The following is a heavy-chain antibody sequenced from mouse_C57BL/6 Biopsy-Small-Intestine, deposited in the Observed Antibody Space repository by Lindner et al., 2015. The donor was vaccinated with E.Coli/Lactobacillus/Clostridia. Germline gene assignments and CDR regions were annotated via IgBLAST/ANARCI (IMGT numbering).Heavy chain of an antibody. CDR1: GYTFNTYD. CDR3: ASEYCSGGGCHGYYFDY. CDR2: ISAYNGNR. Sequence: SVKVSCKVSGYTFNTYDIAWLRQAPGQGLEWMGWISAYNGNRDYAQRFQGRVTMTTDTFTSTAYMELRSLRSDDTAVYYCASEYCSGGGCHGYYFDYWGQGTLVTVSS. J-gene: IGHJ2*01. V-gene: IGHV14-4*02. D-gene: IGHD1-1*02.